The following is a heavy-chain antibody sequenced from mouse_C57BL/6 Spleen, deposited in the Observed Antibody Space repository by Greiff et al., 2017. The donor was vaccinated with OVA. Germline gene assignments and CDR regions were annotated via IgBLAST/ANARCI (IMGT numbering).Heavy chain of an antibody. CDR3: ARRATMITTNYAMDY. CDR2: IYPGDGDT. J-gene: IGHJ4*01. D-gene: IGHD2-4*01. Sequence: QVQLKESGPELVKPGASVKISCKASGYAFSSSWMNWVKQRPGKGLEWIGRIYPGDGDTNYTGKFKGKATLTADKSSSTAYMQLSSLTSEDSAVYFCARRATMITTNYAMDYWGQGTSVTVSS. V-gene: IGHV1-82*01. CDR1: GYAFSSSW.